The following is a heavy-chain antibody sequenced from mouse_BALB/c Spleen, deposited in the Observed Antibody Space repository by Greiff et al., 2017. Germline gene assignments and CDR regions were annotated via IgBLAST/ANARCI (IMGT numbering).Heavy chain of an antibody. J-gene: IGHJ2*01. CDR1: GYTFTDSA. D-gene: IGHD2-1*01. V-gene: IGHV1S137*01. CDR2: ISTYYGDA. CDR3: AREGNYYFDY. Sequence: QVQLQQSGAELVRPGVSVKISCKGSGYTFTDSAMSWVKQSHAKSLAWIGVISTYYGDASYNQKFKGKATMTVDKSSSTAYMELARLTSEDSAIYYCAREGNYYFDYWGQGTTLTVSS.